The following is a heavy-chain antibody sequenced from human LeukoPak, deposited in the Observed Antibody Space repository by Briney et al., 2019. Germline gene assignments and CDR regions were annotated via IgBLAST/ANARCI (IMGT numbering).Heavy chain of an antibody. CDR2: ISGTGGRT. Sequence: GGSLRLPCAASGFTFSSYAMSWVRQVPGKGLEWVSAISGTGGRTYYADSVKGRFAISRDNAKNSLYLQMNSLRDEDTAVYYCARRFDSWGQGTLVTVSS. CDR1: GFTFSSYA. J-gene: IGHJ4*02. CDR3: ARRFDS. V-gene: IGHV3-23*01.